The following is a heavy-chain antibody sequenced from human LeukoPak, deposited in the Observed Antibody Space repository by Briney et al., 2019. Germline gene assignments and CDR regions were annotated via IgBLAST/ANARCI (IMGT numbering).Heavy chain of an antibody. CDR1: GGSISSSSYY. V-gene: IGHV4-61*05. D-gene: IGHD2-21*02. J-gene: IGHJ5*02. Sequence: KPSETLSLTCTVSGGSISSSSYYWSWIRQPPGKGLEWIGYIYYSGSTNYNPSLKSRVTISVDTSKNQFSLKLSSVTAADTAVYYCARAPQCGGDCYDNWFDPWGQGTLVTVSS. CDR3: ARAPQCGGDCYDNWFDP. CDR2: IYYSGST.